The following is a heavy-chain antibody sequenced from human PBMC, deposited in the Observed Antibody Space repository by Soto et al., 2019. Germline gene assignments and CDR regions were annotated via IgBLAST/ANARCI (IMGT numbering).Heavy chain of an antibody. CDR2: ISYDGSNK. Sequence: PGGSLRLSCAASGFTFGSYGMHWVRQAPGKGLEWVAVISYDGSNKYYADSVKGRFTISRDNSKNTLYLQMNSLRAEDTAVYYCAKDRRPLNWKTTSYYFDYWGQGTLVTVSS. V-gene: IGHV3-30*18. CDR3: AKDRRPLNWKTTSYYFDY. CDR1: GFTFGSYG. J-gene: IGHJ4*02. D-gene: IGHD1-20*01.